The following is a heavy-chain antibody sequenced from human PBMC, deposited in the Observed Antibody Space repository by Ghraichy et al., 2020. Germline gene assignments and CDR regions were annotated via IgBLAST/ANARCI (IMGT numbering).Heavy chain of an antibody. CDR1: GFSLTATGMS. V-gene: IGHV2-70*09. Sequence: SGPTLVKPTQTLRLTCTFSGFSLTATGMSVSWIRQPPGKALEWLALIDWVDDKSYTTSLKTRLTISRDTSKNLVVLTMTNMDPVDTGTYYCVRNLGGDTGYYTFQHWGQGALVTVSS. D-gene: IGHD5-12*01. CDR3: VRNLGGDTGYYTFQH. J-gene: IGHJ1*01. CDR2: IDWVDDK.